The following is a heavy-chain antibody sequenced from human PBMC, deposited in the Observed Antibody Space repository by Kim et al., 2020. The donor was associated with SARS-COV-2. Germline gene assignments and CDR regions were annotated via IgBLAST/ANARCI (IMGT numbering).Heavy chain of an antibody. J-gene: IGHJ6*03. Sequence: ASVKVSCKASGYTFTSYDINWVRQATGQGLEWMGWMNPNSGNTGYAQKFQGRVTMTRNTSISTAYMELSSLRSEDTAVYYCARAQYGDYYYYMDVWGKGTTVTVSS. CDR2: MNPNSGNT. CDR3: ARAQYGDYYYYMDV. CDR1: GYTFTSYD. V-gene: IGHV1-8*01. D-gene: IGHD2-2*01.